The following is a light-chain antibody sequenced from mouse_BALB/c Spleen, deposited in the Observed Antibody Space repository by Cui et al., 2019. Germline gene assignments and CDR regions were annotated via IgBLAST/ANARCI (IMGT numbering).Light chain of an antibody. J-gene: IGKJ2*01. CDR2: STS. V-gene: IGKV4-57*01. CDR1: SSVSY. Sequence: QIVLTQSPAIMSASPGEKVPITCSASSSVSYMHWFQQKPGTSPKLWIYSTSNLASGVPARFSGSGSGTSYSLTISRMEAEDAATYYCQQRSSYPPTFGGGTKLEIK. CDR3: QQRSSYPPT.